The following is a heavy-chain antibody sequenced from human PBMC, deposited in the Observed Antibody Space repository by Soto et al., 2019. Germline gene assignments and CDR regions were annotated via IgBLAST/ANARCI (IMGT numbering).Heavy chain of an antibody. CDR2: ISNSGGST. CDR3: VRGHTLLTE. V-gene: IGHV3-11*01. J-gene: IGHJ4*02. D-gene: IGHD3-9*01. Sequence: QVQLVESGGGLVQPGGSLRLSCAASGFTFSDSYMTWIRLAPGQGLEWVSFISNSGGSTSYADSVQGRFTISRDNGKNSLYLQLNSLRTEDTAVYYCVRGHTLLTEWGQGTLVTVSS. CDR1: GFTFSDSY.